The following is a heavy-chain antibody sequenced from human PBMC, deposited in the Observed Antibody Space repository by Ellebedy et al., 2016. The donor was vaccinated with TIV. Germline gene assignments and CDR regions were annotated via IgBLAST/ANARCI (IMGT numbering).Heavy chain of an antibody. J-gene: IGHJ4*02. CDR3: ARAHWYYGSGRPLGY. V-gene: IGHV4-34*01. CDR2: INHSGST. CDR1: GGSFRGYY. Sequence: SQTLSFTCXVYGGSFRGYYWSWIRQPPGKGLEWIGEINHSGSTNYNPSLKSRVTISVDTSKNQFSLKLSSVTAADTAVYYCARAHWYYGSGRPLGYWGQGTLVTVSS. D-gene: IGHD3-10*01.